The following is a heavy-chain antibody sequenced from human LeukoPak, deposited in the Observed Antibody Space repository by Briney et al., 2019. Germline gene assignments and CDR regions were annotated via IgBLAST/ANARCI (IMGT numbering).Heavy chain of an antibody. J-gene: IGHJ4*02. CDR2: ISSSSSTI. Sequence: PGGSLRLSCAASGFTFSTYSMNWVRQAPGKGLGWVSYISSSSSTIYYADSVKGRFTISRDNAKNSLYLQMNSLRDEDAAVYYCVKGYCSSISCYGDYWGQGTLVTVSS. CDR3: VKGYCSSISCYGDY. V-gene: IGHV3-48*02. CDR1: GFTFSTYS. D-gene: IGHD2-2*01.